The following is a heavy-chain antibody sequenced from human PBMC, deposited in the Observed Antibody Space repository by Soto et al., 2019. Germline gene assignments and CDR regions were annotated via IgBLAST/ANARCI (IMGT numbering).Heavy chain of an antibody. CDR2: INLNTGNP. CDR3: ARERASGGFDY. CDR1: GYNFNSHS. J-gene: IGHJ4*02. D-gene: IGHD1-26*01. V-gene: IGHV7-4-1*01. Sequence: QVQLVQSGSESMQPGASVKVSCKGSGYNFNSHSINWLRQAPGQGREWMGWINLNTGNPTYEQGFTGRLVFSVDTSVRTVYLQIFSPKADDSAVYDRARERASGGFDYWVQGTLVTVSS.